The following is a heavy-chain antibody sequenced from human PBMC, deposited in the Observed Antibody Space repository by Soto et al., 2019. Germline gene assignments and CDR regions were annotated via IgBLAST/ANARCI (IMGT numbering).Heavy chain of an antibody. D-gene: IGHD3-10*01. CDR2: TSYDGNNE. V-gene: IGHV3-30*18. J-gene: IGHJ4*02. CDR1: GFTFSNYA. Sequence: GGSLRLSCAASGFTFSNYAMHWVRQAPGKGLEWVALTSYDGNNEYYTDSVKGRFTISRDNSKNTLFLQMNSPRPEDTAVYYCEKDKGVFNGATSYFDSWGQGALVTVSS. CDR3: EKDKGVFNGATSYFDS.